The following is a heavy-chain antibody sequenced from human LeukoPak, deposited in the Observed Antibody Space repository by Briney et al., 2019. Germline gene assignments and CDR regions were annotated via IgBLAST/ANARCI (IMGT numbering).Heavy chain of an antibody. J-gene: IGHJ3*02. V-gene: IGHV3-74*03. Sequence: GGSLRLSCVASGSTFNNYWMHWVRQAPGKGPMWVSYINSDGSATKYADSVKGRFTVSRDNAKNTLYVQMNSLRDEDTAVYFCAGGGRKGLDTWGQGTMVTVSS. CDR3: AGGGRKGLDT. CDR1: GSTFNNYW. D-gene: IGHD2-15*01. CDR2: INSDGSAT.